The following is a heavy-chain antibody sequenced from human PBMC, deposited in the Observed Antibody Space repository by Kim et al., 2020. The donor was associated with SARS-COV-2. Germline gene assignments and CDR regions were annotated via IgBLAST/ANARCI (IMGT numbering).Heavy chain of an antibody. V-gene: IGHV3-15*01. Sequence: GGSLRLSCAASGFTFSNAWMSWVRQAPGKGLEWVGRIKTKTDGETTDYAAPVKGRFTISRDDSKNTLYLQMNSLKTGDTAVYYCTTYQYWGQGTLVTVSS. J-gene: IGHJ4*02. CDR3: TTYQY. CDR2: IKTKTDGETT. CDR1: GFTFSNAW.